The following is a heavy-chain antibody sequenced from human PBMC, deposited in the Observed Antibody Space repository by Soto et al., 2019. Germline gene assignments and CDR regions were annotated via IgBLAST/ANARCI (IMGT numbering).Heavy chain of an antibody. Sequence: QITLKESGPTLVKPTQTLTLTCTFSGFSLSTSGVGVGWIRQPPGKALEWLALIYWDDDKRYSPSLKSRLTITTDSSKHQVVLKMTHMDPVDTATYYCAHHLGYSYGRPFDYWGQGTLVTVSS. CDR2: IYWDDDK. J-gene: IGHJ4*02. D-gene: IGHD5-18*01. CDR3: AHHLGYSYGRPFDY. CDR1: GFSLSTSGVG. V-gene: IGHV2-5*02.